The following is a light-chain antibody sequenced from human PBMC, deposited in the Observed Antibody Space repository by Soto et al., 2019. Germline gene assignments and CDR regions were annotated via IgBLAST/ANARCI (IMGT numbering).Light chain of an antibody. J-gene: IGKJ4*01. CDR2: ATS. V-gene: IGKV3-15*01. CDR1: QSVGTN. CDR3: QQYSHWPLS. Sequence: EIVLTQSPATLSVSPGERATLSCRASQSVGTNFAWYQQKPGQAPRLLIFATSTRATGVPARFSGSGSGTEFTLTISSLQSEDFAVYYCQQYSHWPLSFGGGAKVEIE.